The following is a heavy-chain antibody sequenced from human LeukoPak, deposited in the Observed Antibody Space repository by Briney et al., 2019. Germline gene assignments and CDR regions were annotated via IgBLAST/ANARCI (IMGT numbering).Heavy chain of an antibody. CDR1: GFTFSDYG. D-gene: IGHD1-26*01. CDR2: IWYDGTNK. V-gene: IGHV3-33*06. J-gene: IGHJ5*01. Sequence: SGGSLRLSCAASGFTFSDYGIHWLRQAPGKGLEWVAVIWYDGTNKYYGDSVKGRFTISRDNSKNTLYLQMNSLRAEDTAVYYCAKDRGSYSTTADSWGQGTLVTASS. CDR3: AKDRGSYSTTADS.